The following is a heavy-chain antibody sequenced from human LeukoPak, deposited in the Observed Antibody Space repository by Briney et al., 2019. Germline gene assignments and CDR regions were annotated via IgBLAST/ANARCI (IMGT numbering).Heavy chain of an antibody. CDR2: IYTSGST. CDR3: ATYCSGGSCYAN. V-gene: IGHV4-4*07. J-gene: IGHJ4*02. Sequence: PSETLSLTCTVSGGSISSYYCSWIRQPAGKGLEWIGRIYTSGSTNYNPSLKSRVTMSVGTSKNQFSLKLSSVTAADTVVYYCATYCSGGSCYANWGQGTLVTVSS. D-gene: IGHD2-15*01. CDR1: GGSISSYY.